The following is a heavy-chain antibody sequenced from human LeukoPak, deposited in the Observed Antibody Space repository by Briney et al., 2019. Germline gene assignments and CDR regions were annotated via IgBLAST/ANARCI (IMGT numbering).Heavy chain of an antibody. CDR1: GFTFSGYY. J-gene: IGHJ4*02. CDR2: INNSGGDI. D-gene: IGHD3-16*01. V-gene: IGHV3-11*04. Sequence: GGSLRLSCVASGFTFSGYYMSWIRQAPGKGLEWVSYINNSGGDIYYADSVKGRFTISRDNTKNSLYLRMNGLRADDTAVYYCARVRGSYAIGYWGQGTLVTVSS. CDR3: ARVRGSYAIGY.